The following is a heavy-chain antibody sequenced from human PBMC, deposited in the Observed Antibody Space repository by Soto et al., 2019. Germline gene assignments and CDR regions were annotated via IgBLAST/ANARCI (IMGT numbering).Heavy chain of an antibody. CDR2: ISSSGSTL. J-gene: IGHJ4*02. Sequence: GGSLRLSCAASGFTFSSYEMNWVRQAPGEGLEWVSYISSSGSTLYYADSVKGRFTISRDNAKNSLYLQMNSLRAEDTAVYYCARDRDVDTAMVRLDYWGQGTLVTVSS. D-gene: IGHD5-18*01. V-gene: IGHV3-48*03. CDR3: ARDRDVDTAMVRLDY. CDR1: GFTFSSYE.